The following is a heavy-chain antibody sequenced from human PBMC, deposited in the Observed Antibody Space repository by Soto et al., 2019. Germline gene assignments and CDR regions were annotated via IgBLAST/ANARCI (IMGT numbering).Heavy chain of an antibody. CDR1: GASISTSYW. V-gene: IGHV4-4*02. J-gene: IGHJ4*02. CDR3: TRALSKSLDY. Sequence: SETLSLTCAVSGASISTSYWWSWVRQSPGEGLEWIGEIHYSGTTNYNPSLKSRVTISLDKSKNQFSLKLNSVTAADTAMYYCTRALSKSLDYWGQGTLVTVSS. CDR2: IHYSGTT.